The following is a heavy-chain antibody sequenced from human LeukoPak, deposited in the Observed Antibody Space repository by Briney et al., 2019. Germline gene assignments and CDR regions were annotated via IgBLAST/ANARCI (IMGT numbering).Heavy chain of an antibody. Sequence: GASVKVSCKASGYTFTAYAMIWVRQAPGQGLEWMGWINTNTGNPTYAQGFTGRFVFSLDTSVSTAYLQISSLKAEDTAVYYCARTEAAGIYYNWFDPWGQGTLVTVSS. CDR1: GYTFTAYA. CDR2: INTNTGNP. V-gene: IGHV7-4-1*02. J-gene: IGHJ5*02. D-gene: IGHD6-13*01. CDR3: ARTEAAGIYYNWFDP.